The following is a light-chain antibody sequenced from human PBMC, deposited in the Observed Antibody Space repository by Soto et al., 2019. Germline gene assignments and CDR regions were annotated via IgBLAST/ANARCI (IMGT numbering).Light chain of an antibody. Sequence: EIVLTQSPGTLSLSPGEIATLSCRSSQSVSNNYLAWYQQKPGQAPRLLIYGASNRATGIPDRFSGSGYGTDFTLTISRLEPEDFAVYYCQQYGSSGTFGQGTKVDIK. CDR3: QQYGSSGT. CDR2: GAS. CDR1: QSVSNNY. J-gene: IGKJ1*01. V-gene: IGKV3-20*01.